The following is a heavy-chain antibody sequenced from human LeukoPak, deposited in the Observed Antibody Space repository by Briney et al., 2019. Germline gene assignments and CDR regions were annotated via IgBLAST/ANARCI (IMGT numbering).Heavy chain of an antibody. CDR1: GGSISSYY. V-gene: IGHV4-4*07. CDR2: VYNSGST. Sequence: KPSETLSLTCTVSGGSISSYYWSWVRQPPGGGLEWIGRVYNSGSTDYNPSLNSRVTMSVDTSKTQFSLKLSSVTAADTAVYYCARDRGYYDSSGYYAFDIWGQGTMVTVSS. J-gene: IGHJ3*02. D-gene: IGHD3-22*01. CDR3: ARDRGYYDSSGYYAFDI.